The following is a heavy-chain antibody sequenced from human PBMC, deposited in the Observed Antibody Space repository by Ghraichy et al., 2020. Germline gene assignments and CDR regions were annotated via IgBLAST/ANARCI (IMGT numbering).Heavy chain of an antibody. CDR1: GGSFSGYY. CDR2: INHSGST. J-gene: IGHJ4*02. Sequence: SQTLSLTCAVYGGSFSGYYWSWIRQPPGKGLEWIGEINHSGSTNYNPSLKSRVTISVDTSKNQFSLKLSSVTAADTAVYYCARGLNSRTIFGVPFDYWGQGTLVTVSS. CDR3: ARGLNSRTIFGVPFDY. D-gene: IGHD3-3*01. V-gene: IGHV4-34*01.